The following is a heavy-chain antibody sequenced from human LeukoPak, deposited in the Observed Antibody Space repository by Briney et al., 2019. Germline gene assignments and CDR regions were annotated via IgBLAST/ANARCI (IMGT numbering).Heavy chain of an antibody. CDR2: ISGSGGST. Sequence: GGSLRLSSAASGFTFSSYAMIWVRQAPGKGLEWVSAISGSGGSTYYADSVKGRFTISRDNSKNTLYLQMNSLRAEDTAVYYCATPGPGWGSSYPYPDFWGQGTLVTVSS. J-gene: IGHJ4*02. CDR1: GFTFSSYA. D-gene: IGHD3-10*01. CDR3: ATPGPGWGSSYPYPDF. V-gene: IGHV3-23*01.